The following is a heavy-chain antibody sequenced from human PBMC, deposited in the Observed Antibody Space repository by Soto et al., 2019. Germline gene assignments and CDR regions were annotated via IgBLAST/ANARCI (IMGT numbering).Heavy chain of an antibody. D-gene: IGHD4-17*01. V-gene: IGHV1-69*12. CDR3: ALQAVTTRDFDY. J-gene: IGHJ4*02. CDR1: GGTFSSYA. CDR2: IIPIFGTA. Sequence: QVQLVQSGAEVKKPGSSVKVSCKASGGTFSSYAISWVRQAPGQGLERMGGIIPIFGTANYAQKFQGRVTITAGEATSTAYMELSSLRSEDTAVYYCALQAVTTRDFDYWGQGTLVTVSS.